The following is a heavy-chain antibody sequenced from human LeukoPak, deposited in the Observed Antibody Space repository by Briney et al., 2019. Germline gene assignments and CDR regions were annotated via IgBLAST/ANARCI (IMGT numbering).Heavy chain of an antibody. CDR3: ARQLPTAAADTRGYFDY. D-gene: IGHD6-25*01. CDR2: LYYVENS. J-gene: IGHJ4*02. Sequence: SETLSLTCTVSGGSISIISSSTYYWGWIRQAPGKGLEGSGSLYYVENSHYNPSLRSRATLSVDTSNNQFSLKLASVTAADAAVYFCARQLPTAAADTRGYFDYWGQGTVVTVSS. V-gene: IGHV4-39*01. CDR1: GGSISIISSSTYY.